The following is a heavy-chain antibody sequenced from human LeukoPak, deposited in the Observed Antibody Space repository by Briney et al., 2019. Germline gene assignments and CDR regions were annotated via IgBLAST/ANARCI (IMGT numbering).Heavy chain of an antibody. CDR3: ARWSIVTGFDY. CDR1: GGSISSYY. J-gene: IGHJ4*02. V-gene: IGHV4-59*01. D-gene: IGHD2/OR15-2a*01. Sequence: SETLSLTCTVSGGSISSYYWSWIRHPPGKGLEWIGYIYYSGSTNYNPSLKSRVTISVDTSKNQFSLKLSSVTAADTAVYYCARWSIVTGFDYWGQGTLVTVSS. CDR2: IYYSGST.